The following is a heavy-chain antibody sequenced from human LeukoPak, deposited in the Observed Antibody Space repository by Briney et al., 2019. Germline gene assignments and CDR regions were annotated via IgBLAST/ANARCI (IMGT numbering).Heavy chain of an antibody. CDR2: MSPNSGDT. Sequence: ASVRDSCKTSGYTFTNLDINWLRQAPGQGLEWMGWMSPNSGDTGYAQKFQGRVSMTRDTSISTAYMELSSLRSEDTAVYYCASNPPNTGDFYYWGLGSLVTVSS. D-gene: IGHD1-1*01. CDR3: ASNPPNTGDFYY. V-gene: IGHV1-8*01. J-gene: IGHJ4*02. CDR1: GYTFTNLD.